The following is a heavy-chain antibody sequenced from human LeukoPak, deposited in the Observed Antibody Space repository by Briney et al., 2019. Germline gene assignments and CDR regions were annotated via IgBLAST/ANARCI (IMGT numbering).Heavy chain of an antibody. CDR2: IYPGESDT. D-gene: IGHD3-22*01. CDR1: GYRFTSYW. Sequence: GGALETSLKGSGYRFTSYWNGWGRRRPGKGGGGMGIIYPGESDTRYSTSFEGQVTISAHKSISTAYPQWSSLKASDTAMYYCARKGYYYDSSCYYHSAFDIWGQGTMVTVSS. CDR3: ARKGYYYDSSCYYHSAFDI. V-gene: IGHV5-51*01. J-gene: IGHJ3*02.